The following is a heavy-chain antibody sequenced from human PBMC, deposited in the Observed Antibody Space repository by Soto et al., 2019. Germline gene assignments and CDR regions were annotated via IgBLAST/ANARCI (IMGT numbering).Heavy chain of an antibody. Sequence: PGGSLRLSCAASGFTFSSYAMHWVRQAPGKGLEWVAVISYDGSNKYYADSVKGRFTISRDNSKNTLYLQMNSLRAEDTAVYYCASILTGYYRGWPQNWGQGTLVTVSS. D-gene: IGHD3-9*01. J-gene: IGHJ4*02. CDR1: GFTFSSYA. CDR3: ASILTGYYRGWPQN. CDR2: ISYDGSNK. V-gene: IGHV3-30-3*01.